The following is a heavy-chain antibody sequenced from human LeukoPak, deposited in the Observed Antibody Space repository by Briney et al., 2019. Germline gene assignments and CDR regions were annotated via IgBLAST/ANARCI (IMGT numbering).Heavy chain of an antibody. CDR1: GYSISSSYY. Sequence: SETLSLTCAVSGYSISSSYYWGWIRQPPGKGLEWIGSIYHSGSTYYNPSLKSRVTISVDTSKNQFSLKLSSVTAADTAVYYCAGTFGVVIVPDYWGQGTLVTVSS. CDR2: IYHSGST. D-gene: IGHD3-3*01. CDR3: AGTFGVVIVPDY. V-gene: IGHV4-38-2*01. J-gene: IGHJ4*02.